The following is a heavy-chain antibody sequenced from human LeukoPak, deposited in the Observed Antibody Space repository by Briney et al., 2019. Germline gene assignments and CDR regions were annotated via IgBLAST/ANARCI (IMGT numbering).Heavy chain of an antibody. CDR1: GFTFSDYY. V-gene: IGHV3-11*01. J-gene: IGHJ3*02. D-gene: IGHD3-22*01. CDR3: ARDIVGDYYDSSGYAFDI. CDR2: ISSSGSTI. Sequence: GGSLRLSCAASGFTFSDYYMSWIRQAPGKGLEWVSYISSSGSTIYYADSVKGRLTISRDNAKNSLYLQMNSLRAEDTAVYYCARDIVGDYYDSSGYAFDIWGQGTMVTVSS.